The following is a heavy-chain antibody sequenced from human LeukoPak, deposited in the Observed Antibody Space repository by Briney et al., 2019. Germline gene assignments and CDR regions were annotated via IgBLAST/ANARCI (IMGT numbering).Heavy chain of an antibody. D-gene: IGHD6-6*01. Sequence: ASVKVSCKASGYTFTSYDINWVRQATGQGLEWMGWMNPNSGNTGYAQKFQGRVTMTRNTSISTAYMELSSLRSEDTAVYYCARGFRPIAARHKYYFDYWGQGTLVTVSS. J-gene: IGHJ4*02. CDR2: MNPNSGNT. CDR1: GYTFTSYD. CDR3: ARGFRPIAARHKYYFDY. V-gene: IGHV1-8*01.